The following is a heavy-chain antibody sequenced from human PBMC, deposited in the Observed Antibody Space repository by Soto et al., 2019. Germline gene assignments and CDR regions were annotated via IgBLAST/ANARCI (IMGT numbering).Heavy chain of an antibody. J-gene: IGHJ5*02. CDR1: GFTFSSYA. V-gene: IGHV3-30-3*01. CDR3: ARAGGLLRGPDP. Sequence: QVQLVESGGGVVQPGRSLRLSCAASGFTFSSYAMHWVRQAPGKGLEWVAVISYDGSNKYYADSVKGRFTISRDNSKNPVDGQRNSLGAGDTAVFYWARAGGLLRGPDPWGHGTLVTVSS. CDR2: ISYDGSNK. D-gene: IGHD1-26*01.